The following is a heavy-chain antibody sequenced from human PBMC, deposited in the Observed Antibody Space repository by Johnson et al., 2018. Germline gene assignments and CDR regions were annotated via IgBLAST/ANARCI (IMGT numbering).Heavy chain of an antibody. CDR2: IKKDGSEK. D-gene: IGHD5-24*01. CDR3: ARPRRYGYPGGFDI. CDR1: GFTFSSYW. J-gene: IGHJ3*02. Sequence: VRLVESGGGLVQPDGSLRLSCAASGFTFSSYWMSWVRQAPGKGLEWVGNIKKDGSEKYYVDSGKGRFTDSRDNAKNSLYLPMSSLRGEDTAVYYCARPRRYGYPGGFDIWGQGTMVTVSS. V-gene: IGHV3-7*01.